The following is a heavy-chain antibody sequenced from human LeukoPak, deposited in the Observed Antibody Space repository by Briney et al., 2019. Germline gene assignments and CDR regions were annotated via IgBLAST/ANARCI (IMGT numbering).Heavy chain of an antibody. J-gene: IGHJ3*02. CDR2: ISYDGSNK. CDR1: GFTFGSYG. CDR3: AKDGYYYDSSGYYADDAFDI. D-gene: IGHD3-22*01. Sequence: GGSLRLSCAASGFTFGSYGMHWVRQAPGKGLEWVAVISYDGSNKYYADSVKGRFTISRDNSKNTLYLQMNSLRAEDTAVYYCAKDGYYYDSSGYYADDAFDIWGQGTMVTVSS. V-gene: IGHV3-30*18.